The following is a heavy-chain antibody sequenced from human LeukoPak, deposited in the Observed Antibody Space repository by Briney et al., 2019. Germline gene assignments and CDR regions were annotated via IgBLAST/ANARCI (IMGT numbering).Heavy chain of an antibody. CDR1: GYSFTSYW. D-gene: IGHD3-10*01. CDR2: IYPGDSDT. CDR3: ARHSAYGSGSYYDAGIDY. J-gene: IGHJ4*02. Sequence: GESLKISCKGSGYSFTSYWIGWVRQMPGKGLEWMGIIYPGDSDTRYRPSFQGQVTISADKSISTAYLQWSSLKASDTAMYYCARHSAYGSGSYYDAGIDYWGQGTLVTVSS. V-gene: IGHV5-51*01.